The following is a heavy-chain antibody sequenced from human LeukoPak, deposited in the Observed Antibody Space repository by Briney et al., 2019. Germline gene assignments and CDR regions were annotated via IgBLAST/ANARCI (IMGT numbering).Heavy chain of an antibody. CDR2: IWYDGSNK. CDR3: ARDRIAVAPSYNYYYYGMDV. Sequence: GGSLRLSCAASGFTFSSYGMHWVRQAPGKGLEWVAVIWYDGSNKYYADSVKGRFTISRNNSKNTLYLQMNSLRAEDTAVYYCARDRIAVAPSYNYYYYGMDVWGQGTTVTVSS. J-gene: IGHJ6*02. V-gene: IGHV3-33*01. D-gene: IGHD6-19*01. CDR1: GFTFSSYG.